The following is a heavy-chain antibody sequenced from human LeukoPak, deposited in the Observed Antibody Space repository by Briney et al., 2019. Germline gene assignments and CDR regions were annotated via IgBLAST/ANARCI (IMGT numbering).Heavy chain of an antibody. Sequence: GGSLRLSCAASGFSFSYYGMHWVRQAPGKGLAWVAVVSHDGSDKSYADSVKGRFTISRDNSKNTLFLQMNSLRAEDTAVYYCAKDWRYSSSTTPYWGQGTLVTVSS. CDR3: AKDWRYSSSTTPY. CDR2: VSHDGSDK. V-gene: IGHV3-30*18. D-gene: IGHD6-13*01. CDR1: GFSFSYYG. J-gene: IGHJ4*02.